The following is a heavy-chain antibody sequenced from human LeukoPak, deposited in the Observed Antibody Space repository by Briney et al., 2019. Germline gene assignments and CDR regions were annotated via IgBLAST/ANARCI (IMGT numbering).Heavy chain of an antibody. Sequence: PGGSLRLSCVASTFAFSNYWMGWARQAPGKGLEWVANIRQDEGEKYYASTVKGRFTISRDNAKNSLYLQMNSLRAEDTAFYFWARIDVRGQPRCSTGCYFDSWGQGTLVTVSS. CDR2: IRQDEGEK. CDR1: TFAFSNYW. J-gene: IGHJ4*02. CDR3: ARIDVRGQPRCSTGCYFDS. V-gene: IGHV3-7*01. D-gene: IGHD6-19*01.